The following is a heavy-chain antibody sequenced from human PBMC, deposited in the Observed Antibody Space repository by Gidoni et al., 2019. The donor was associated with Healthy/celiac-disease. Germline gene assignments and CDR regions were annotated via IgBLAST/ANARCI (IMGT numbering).Heavy chain of an antibody. V-gene: IGHV3-23*01. D-gene: IGHD3-10*01. Sequence: EVQLLESGGGLVQPGGSLRLSCAASGFTFSSYAMSWVRQAPGKGLGWVSAISGSGGSTYYADSVKGRLTISRDNSKNTLYMQMNSLRAEDTAVYYCAKDLRIDYGSGSSGNAFDIWGQGTMVTVSS. CDR3: AKDLRIDYGSGSSGNAFDI. CDR1: GFTFSSYA. CDR2: ISGSGGST. J-gene: IGHJ3*02.